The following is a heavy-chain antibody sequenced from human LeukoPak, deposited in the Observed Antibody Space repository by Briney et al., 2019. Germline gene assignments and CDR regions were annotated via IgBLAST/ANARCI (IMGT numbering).Heavy chain of an antibody. CDR3: ARAPGYDILTGYYTPSAFDI. CDR1: GGSISSSSYY. Sequence: SETLSLTCTVSGGSISSSSYYWSWIRQPPGKGLEWIGYIYHSRSTYYNPSLKSRVTISVDRSKNQFSLKLSSVTAADTAVYYCARAPGYDILTGYYTPSAFDIWGQGTMVTVSS. V-gene: IGHV4-30-2*01. J-gene: IGHJ3*02. D-gene: IGHD3-9*01. CDR2: IYHSRST.